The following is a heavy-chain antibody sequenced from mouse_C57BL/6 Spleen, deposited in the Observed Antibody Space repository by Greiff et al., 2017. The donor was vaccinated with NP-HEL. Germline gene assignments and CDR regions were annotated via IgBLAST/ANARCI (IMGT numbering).Heavy chain of an antibody. V-gene: IGHV1-61*01. CDR1: GYTFTSYW. D-gene: IGHD4-1*01. CDR3: ASDTGTIYFDD. CDR2: IYPSDSGT. Sequence: VQLQQPGAELVRPGSSVKLSCKASGYTFTSYWMDWVKQRPGQGLEWIGNIYPSDSGTPYNQKFKDKATLTADKSSSTAYMQLSSLPSEDSAVYYCASDTGTIYFDDWGKGTTLTVSS. J-gene: IGHJ2*01.